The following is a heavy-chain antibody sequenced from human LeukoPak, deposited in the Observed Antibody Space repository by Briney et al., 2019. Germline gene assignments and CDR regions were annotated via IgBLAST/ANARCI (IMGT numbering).Heavy chain of an antibody. D-gene: IGHD3-9*01. V-gene: IGHV3-23*01. J-gene: IGHJ4*02. CDR3: AKDKTGSTAYYFDY. CDR1: GFTFSSYA. CDR2: ISGSGGDT. Sequence: GGSLRLSCAASGFTFSSYAMTWVRQAPGKELEWVSAISGSGGDTYYADSVKGRFTISRDNSKNTLYLQMSSLRAEDTAVYYCAKDKTGSTAYYFDYWGQGTLVTVSS.